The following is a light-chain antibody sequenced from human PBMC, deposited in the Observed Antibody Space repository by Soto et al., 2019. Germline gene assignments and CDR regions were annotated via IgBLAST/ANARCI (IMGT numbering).Light chain of an antibody. CDR2: NNN. CDR1: SSNIGSHT. V-gene: IGLV1-44*01. J-gene: IGLJ1*01. Sequence: QSVLTQPPSASGTPGQRVTISCSGSSSNIGSHTVNWYQQLPGTAPKLLIYNNNQRPSGVPDRCSGSKSGTSASLAISGLHSEDEADYYCAAWDDSLNGLVVGTGTKVTVL. CDR3: AAWDDSLNGLV.